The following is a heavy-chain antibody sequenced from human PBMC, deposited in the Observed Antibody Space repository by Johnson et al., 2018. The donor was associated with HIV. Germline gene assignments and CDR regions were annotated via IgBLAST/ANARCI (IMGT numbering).Heavy chain of an antibody. CDR3: AKGIVVGVRAFDI. D-gene: IGHD3-22*01. Sequence: QVQLVESGGGLVKPGGSLRLSCAASGFTFSSYGMHWVRQAPGKGLEWVAVISYDGSNKYYADSVKGRFTISRDNSKNTLYLQMNSLRAEDTAVYYCAKGIVVGVRAFDIWGQGTMVTVSS. V-gene: IGHV3-30*18. CDR1: GFTFSSYG. CDR2: ISYDGSNK. J-gene: IGHJ3*02.